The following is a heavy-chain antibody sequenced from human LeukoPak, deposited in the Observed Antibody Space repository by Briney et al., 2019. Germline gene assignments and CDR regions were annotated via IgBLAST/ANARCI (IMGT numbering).Heavy chain of an antibody. Sequence: PGGSLRLSCAASGFPFSSYWMHWVRQVPGKGLLWVSRINSDGSATIYADSVRGRFTISRDNSKNTLDLQMNSLRVEDTAVYYCAKEGSPMVSTTMDVWGQGTTVTVSS. CDR2: INSDGSAT. CDR1: GFPFSSYW. J-gene: IGHJ6*02. V-gene: IGHV3-74*01. CDR3: AKEGSPMVSTTMDV. D-gene: IGHD5/OR15-5a*01.